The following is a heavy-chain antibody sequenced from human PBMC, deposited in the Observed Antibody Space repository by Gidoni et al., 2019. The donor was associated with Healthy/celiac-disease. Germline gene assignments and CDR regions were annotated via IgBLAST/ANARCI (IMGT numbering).Heavy chain of an antibody. Sequence: QVQLVESGVGVVQPGRSLRLSCSASGFTFSSYGMPWVRQAPGKGLEWVAVISYDGSNKYYADSVKGRFTISRDNAKNTLYLQMNSLRAEDTAVYYCAKTLASADYDYDSSGYDFDYWGQGTLVTVSS. D-gene: IGHD3-22*01. CDR3: AKTLASADYDYDSSGYDFDY. CDR1: GFTFSSYG. CDR2: ISYDGSNK. V-gene: IGHV3-30*18. J-gene: IGHJ4*02.